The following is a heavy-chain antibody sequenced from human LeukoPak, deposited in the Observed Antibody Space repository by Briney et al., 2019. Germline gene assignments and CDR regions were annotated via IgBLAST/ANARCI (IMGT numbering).Heavy chain of an antibody. CDR2: FDPEDGET. Sequence: ASVKVSCKVSGYTLTELSMHWVRQAPGKGLEWMGGFDPEDGETIYAQKFQGRVTMTEDTSTDTAYMELSSPRSEDTAVYYCATSYTDSSVKRYFDYWGQGTLVTVSS. CDR3: ATSYTDSSVKRYFDY. J-gene: IGHJ4*02. CDR1: GYTLTELS. D-gene: IGHD3-22*01. V-gene: IGHV1-24*01.